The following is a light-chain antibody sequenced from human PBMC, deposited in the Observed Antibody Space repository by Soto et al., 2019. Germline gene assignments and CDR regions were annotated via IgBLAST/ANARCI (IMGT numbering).Light chain of an antibody. CDR2: EVR. CDR3: SSYTSSSTLV. CDR1: RSDVGSYNR. J-gene: IGLJ2*01. Sequence: QSALTQPPSVSGSPGQSVTISCTGTRSDVGSYNRVSWYQQPPGTAPKLMIYEVRNRPSGVPDRFSGSKSGNTASLTISGLQAEYEADYYCSSYTSSSTLVFGGGTKLTVL. V-gene: IGLV2-18*02.